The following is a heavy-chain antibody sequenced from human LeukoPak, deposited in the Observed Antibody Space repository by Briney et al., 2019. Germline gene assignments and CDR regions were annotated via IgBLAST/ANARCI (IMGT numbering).Heavy chain of an antibody. CDR2: INPSGGST. D-gene: IGHD2-2*01. CDR3: ARATTPIVVVPAARDLGY. V-gene: IGHV1-46*01. CDR1: GYTFTNYY. Sequence: GASVKVSCKASGYTFTNYYLHWVRQAPGQGLEWMGIINPSGGSTSYAQKFQGRVTMTRDTSTSTVYMELSSLRSEDTAVYYCARATTPIVVVPAARDLGYWGQGTLVTVSS. J-gene: IGHJ4*02.